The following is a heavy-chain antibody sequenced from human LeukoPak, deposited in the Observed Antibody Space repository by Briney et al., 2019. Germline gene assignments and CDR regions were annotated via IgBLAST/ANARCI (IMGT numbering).Heavy chain of an antibody. CDR1: GGSISSYY. V-gene: IGHV4-59*01. Sequence: PSETLSLTCTVPGGSISSYYWSWIRQPPGKGLGWIGYIYYSGSTNYNPSLKSRVTISVDMSKNQFSLKLRSVTAADTAVYYCARTTEGGYTYDYFYYYYMDVWGKGTTVTISS. D-gene: IGHD5-18*01. J-gene: IGHJ6*03. CDR2: IYYSGST. CDR3: ARTTEGGYTYDYFYYYYMDV.